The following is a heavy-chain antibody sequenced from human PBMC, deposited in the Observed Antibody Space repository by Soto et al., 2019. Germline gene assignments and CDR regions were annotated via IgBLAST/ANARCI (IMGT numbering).Heavy chain of an antibody. D-gene: IGHD2-2*01. Sequence: SETLSLTCAVSGDSISGSYSWTWIRQSPGKGLEWIGYIYYSGRTYYNPSLKSRVTISADISKNQFSLDLSSVTVADTAVYYCARAEYSTSWYFQHWGQGTLVTVSS. CDR2: IYYSGRT. J-gene: IGHJ1*01. CDR1: GDSISGSYS. V-gene: IGHV4-30-2*06. CDR3: ARAEYSTSWYFQH.